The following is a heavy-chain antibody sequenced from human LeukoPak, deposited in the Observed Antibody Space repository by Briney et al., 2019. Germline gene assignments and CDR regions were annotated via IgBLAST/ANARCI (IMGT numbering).Heavy chain of an antibody. Sequence: PGGSLRLSCAASGFTFSSYGMHWVRQAPGKGLEWVAVIPYDGSNKYYTDSVKGRFTISRDNSKNTLYLQMNSLRAEDTAVYYCAKVRALRSYYYYGVDVWGQGTTVTVSS. J-gene: IGHJ6*02. CDR2: IPYDGSNK. CDR1: GFTFSSYG. V-gene: IGHV3-30*18. CDR3: AKVRALRSYYYYGVDV. D-gene: IGHD5-12*01.